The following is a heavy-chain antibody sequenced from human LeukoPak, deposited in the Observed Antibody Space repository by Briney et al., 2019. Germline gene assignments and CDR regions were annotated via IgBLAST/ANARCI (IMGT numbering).Heavy chain of an antibody. Sequence: GASVKVSCKASGYTFTSYYIHWVRQAPGQGLEWMGIIGPSGGRASYPQNFQGRVTMTMDMSASTVHMELSSLTSEDTAMYYCAREPPESFRFDYWGQGAPVTVSS. D-gene: IGHD3-16*02. CDR3: AREPPESFRFDY. V-gene: IGHV1-46*01. J-gene: IGHJ4*02. CDR2: IGPSGGRA. CDR1: GYTFTSYY.